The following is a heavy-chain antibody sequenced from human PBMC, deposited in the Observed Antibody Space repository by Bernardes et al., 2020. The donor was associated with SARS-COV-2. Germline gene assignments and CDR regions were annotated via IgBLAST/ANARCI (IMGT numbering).Heavy chain of an antibody. V-gene: IGHV1-69*02. CDR3: ARHPFSEYGDFMWGYYFEY. D-gene: IGHD4-17*01. J-gene: IGHJ4*02. CDR1: GGTFSSYT. Sequence: SVKVSCKASGGTFSSYTISWVRQAPGQGLEWMGSIIPILGIANYAQKFQGRVTITADKSTSTAYMELSSLRSEDTAVYYCARHPFSEYGDFMWGYYFEYCGQGTLVTVSS. CDR2: IIPILGIA.